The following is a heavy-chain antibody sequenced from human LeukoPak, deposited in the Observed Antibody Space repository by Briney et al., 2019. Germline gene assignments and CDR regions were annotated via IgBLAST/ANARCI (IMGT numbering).Heavy chain of an antibody. CDR1: GFTFSSFD. CDR3: ARGPPRGKYYYMDV. J-gene: IGHJ6*03. D-gene: IGHD1-1*01. CDR2: IGTASDT. Sequence: GGSLRLSCAASGFTFSSFDMHWVRQPTGQGLEWVSTIGTASDTYYPGSVEGRFTLSRDNAKNSLYLQMTSLTAGDTAVYYCARGPPRGKYYYMDVWGKGTTVTVSS. V-gene: IGHV3-13*01.